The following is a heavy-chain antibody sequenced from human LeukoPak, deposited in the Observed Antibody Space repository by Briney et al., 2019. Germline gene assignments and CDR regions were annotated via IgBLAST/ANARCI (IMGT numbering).Heavy chain of an antibody. CDR3: ARNYGRFDP. J-gene: IGHJ5*02. CDR1: GGSFSGYY. Sequence: SETLSLTCAVYGGSFSGYYWSWIRQPPGKGLEWIGEINHSGSTNYNPPLKSRVTISVDTSKNQFSLKLSSVTAADTAVYYCARNYGRFDPWGQGTLVTVSS. V-gene: IGHV4-34*01. D-gene: IGHD4-17*01. CDR2: INHSGST.